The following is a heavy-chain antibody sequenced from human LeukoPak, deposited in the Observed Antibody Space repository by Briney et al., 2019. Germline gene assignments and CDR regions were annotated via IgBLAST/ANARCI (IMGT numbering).Heavy chain of an antibody. CDR1: GGSISSYY. J-gene: IGHJ4*02. Sequence: SETLSLTCTVSGGSISSYYWSWIRQPAGKGLEWIGRIYTSGSTNYNPSLKSRVTISVDTSKNQFSLKLSSVTAADTAVYYCAILGYSGYDFYFDYWGQGTLVTVSS. D-gene: IGHD5-12*01. CDR3: AILGYSGYDFYFDY. CDR2: IYTSGST. V-gene: IGHV4-4*07.